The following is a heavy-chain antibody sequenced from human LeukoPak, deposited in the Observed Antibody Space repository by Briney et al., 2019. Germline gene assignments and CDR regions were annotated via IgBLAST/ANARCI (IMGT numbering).Heavy chain of an antibody. Sequence: PGGSLRLSCAASGFTFSSYAMSWVRQAPGKGLEWVSAISGSGGSTYYADSVKGRFTISRDNAKNSLYLQMNSLRAEDMALYYCAKDISPRIAPTMGGLDYWGQGTLVTVSS. J-gene: IGHJ4*02. V-gene: IGHV3-23*01. D-gene: IGHD6-13*01. CDR2: ISGSGGST. CDR3: AKDISPRIAPTMGGLDY. CDR1: GFTFSSYA.